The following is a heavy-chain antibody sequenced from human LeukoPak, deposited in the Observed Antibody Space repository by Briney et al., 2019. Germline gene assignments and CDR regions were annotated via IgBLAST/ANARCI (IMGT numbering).Heavy chain of an antibody. V-gene: IGHV1-69*06. CDR2: IIPIFGTA. D-gene: IGHD2-21*02. CDR1: GGTFTSYA. CDR3: ARVVGGDSVVGTAISRCVL. J-gene: IGHJ4*02. Sequence: SVKVSCKASGGTFTSYAISWVRQAPGQGLEWMGGIIPIFGTANYAQKFQGRVTITADKSTSTAYMELSSLRSEDTAVYYGARVVGGDSVVGTAISRCVLWGRGTLDSV.